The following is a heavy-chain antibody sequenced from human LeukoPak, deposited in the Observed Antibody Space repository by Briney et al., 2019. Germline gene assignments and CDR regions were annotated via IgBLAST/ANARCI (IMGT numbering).Heavy chain of an antibody. V-gene: IGHV1-69*05. J-gene: IGHJ4*02. D-gene: IGHD2-2*01. Sequence: ASVKVSCKASGGTFSSYAISWVRQAPGQGLEWMGGIIPIFGTANYAQKFQGRVTITRDTSASTAYMELSSLRSEDTAVYYCARGEALDIVVVPAAIAFDYWGQGTLVTVSS. CDR1: GGTFSSYA. CDR2: IIPIFGTA. CDR3: ARGEALDIVVVPAAIAFDY.